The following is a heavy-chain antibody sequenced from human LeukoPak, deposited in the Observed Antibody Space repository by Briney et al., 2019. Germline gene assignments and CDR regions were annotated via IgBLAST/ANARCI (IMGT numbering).Heavy chain of an antibody. CDR2: NSGSGGST. V-gene: IGHV3-23*01. CDR1: GFTFSSYA. CDR3: AKGDTTWELPHDY. J-gene: IGHJ4*02. D-gene: IGHD1-26*01. Sequence: GGSLRLSCAASGFTFSSYAMNWVRKAPGKGLEWVSANSGSGGSTYYADSVKGRLTISREKPKNTLYLQMNSLRAEVTAVYYRAKGDTTWELPHDYWGQGTLVTVSS.